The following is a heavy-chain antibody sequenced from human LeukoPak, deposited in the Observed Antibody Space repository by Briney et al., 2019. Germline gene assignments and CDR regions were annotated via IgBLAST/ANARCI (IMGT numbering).Heavy chain of an antibody. CDR3: ARGGDSMYYDFWTGNYYGMDV. D-gene: IGHD3-3*01. Sequence: ASVKVSCKASGYTFTGYNMHWVRQPPGQGLEWMGWINPNTGGTNYAQKFQVRVTMTRDTSSSTAYMELRRLRSDDTAVYYCARGGDSMYYDFWTGNYYGMDVWGQGTTVTVSS. CDR1: GYTFTGYN. J-gene: IGHJ6*02. CDR2: INPNTGGT. V-gene: IGHV1-2*02.